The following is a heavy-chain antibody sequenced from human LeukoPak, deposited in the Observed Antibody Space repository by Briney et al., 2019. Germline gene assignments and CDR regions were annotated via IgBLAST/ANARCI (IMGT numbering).Heavy chain of an antibody. CDR3: AHSLDFWGALSF. Sequence: SGPTLVKPTQTLTLTCTFSGFSLTTSGVGVGWIRQPPGKALEWLALIYWDDDKRYSPSLNSRLTITKDTSKNQVVLTMTNMDPGDTATYYCAHSLDFWGALSFWGKGTTVTVSS. D-gene: IGHD3-3*01. CDR1: GFSLTTSGVG. V-gene: IGHV2-5*02. CDR2: IYWDDDK. J-gene: IGHJ6*04.